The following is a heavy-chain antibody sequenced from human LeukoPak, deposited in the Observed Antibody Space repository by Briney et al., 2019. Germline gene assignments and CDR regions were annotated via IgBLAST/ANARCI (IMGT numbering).Heavy chain of an antibody. D-gene: IGHD1-1*01. V-gene: IGHV1-18*01. CDR2: MSAHNGNI. CDR1: GYSFDYG. CDR3: ARPDRGYVPVDY. Sequence: GASVKVSCKASGYSFDYGISWVRQAPGQRLEWMGRMSAHNGNINYAQNFQGRVTMTTDTSTSTAYMELRSLRSDDTAVYYCARPDRGYVPVDYWGQGTLVTVSS. J-gene: IGHJ4*02.